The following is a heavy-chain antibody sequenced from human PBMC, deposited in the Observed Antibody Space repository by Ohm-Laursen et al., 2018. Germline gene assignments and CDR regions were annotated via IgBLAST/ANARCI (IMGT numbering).Heavy chain of an antibody. CDR3: GRIGYKSSAFDY. V-gene: IGHV3-7*01. D-gene: IGHD3-22*01. CDR2: IKQDGGQQ. Sequence: SLRLSCTASGFTFSNFWMSWVRQAPGKGLEWVANIKQDGGQQYYVDSVKGRFTISRDNTENSLYLQMNSLRVEDTAVYYCGRIGYKSSAFDYWGQGTLVTVPS. J-gene: IGHJ4*02. CDR1: GFTFSNFW.